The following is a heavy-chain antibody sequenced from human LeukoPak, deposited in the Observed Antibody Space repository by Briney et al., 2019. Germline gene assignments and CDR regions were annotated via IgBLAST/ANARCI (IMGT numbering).Heavy chain of an antibody. J-gene: IGHJ4*02. Sequence: ASVKVSCTASGYTFTSYDFNWVRQATGQRPEWMGWMSPNSGDTGYAQKFQDRVTMTRNTSISTAYMELSSLRSEDTAVYYCARRYCSSTSCHYFDYWGQGTLVTVSS. CDR2: MSPNSGDT. D-gene: IGHD2-2*01. CDR3: ARRYCSSTSCHYFDY. CDR1: GYTFTSYD. V-gene: IGHV1-8*01.